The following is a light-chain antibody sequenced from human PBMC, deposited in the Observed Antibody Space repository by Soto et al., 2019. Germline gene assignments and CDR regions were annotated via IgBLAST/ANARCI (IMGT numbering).Light chain of an antibody. Sequence: EIVLTQSPGTLSLSPGERATLSCRASQSVSSNYLAWYQQKPGQAPRLLIYNASSRATGIPVRFSGSGSGTDFTLTISSLQPEDFATYYCQQLNSYPLTFGQGTRLEIK. CDR1: QSVSSNY. J-gene: IGKJ5*01. V-gene: IGKV3-20*01. CDR3: QQLNSYPLT. CDR2: NAS.